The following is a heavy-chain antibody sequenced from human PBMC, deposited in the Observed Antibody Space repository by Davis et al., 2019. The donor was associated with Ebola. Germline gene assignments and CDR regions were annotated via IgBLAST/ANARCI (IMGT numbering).Heavy chain of an antibody. V-gene: IGHV3-33*03. Sequence: PGGSLRLSCAGSGFTFSNSPMHWVRQAPGKGLAWVGLIWYDGSVKYYGDSVKGRFTISRDNSKDSAYLQMTSLRVEDTAVYYCTRHVSGDFWYFDLWGRGTLVTVSS. CDR1: GFTFSNSP. CDR2: IWYDGSVK. J-gene: IGHJ2*01. D-gene: IGHD4-17*01. CDR3: TRHVSGDFWYFDL.